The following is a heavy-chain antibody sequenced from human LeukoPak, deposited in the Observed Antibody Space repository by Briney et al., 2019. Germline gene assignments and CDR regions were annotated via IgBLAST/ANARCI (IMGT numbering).Heavy chain of an antibody. D-gene: IGHD6-19*01. J-gene: IGHJ4*02. CDR2: IYYSGST. CDR3: ARLVAVAGVFDY. CDR1: GGSISSSNYY. Sequence: SETPSLTCTVSGGSISSSNYYWGWIRQPPGKGLEWIGNIYYSGSTYYNPSLKSRVTISVDTSKNHFSLKLSSVTAADTAVYYCARLVAVAGVFDYWGQGTLVTVSS. V-gene: IGHV4-39*02.